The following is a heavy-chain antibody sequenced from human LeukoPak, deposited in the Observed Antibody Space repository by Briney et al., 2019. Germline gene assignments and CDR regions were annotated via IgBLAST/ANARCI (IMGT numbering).Heavy chain of an antibody. CDR1: GGSISSHY. J-gene: IGHJ4*02. V-gene: IGHV4-59*11. CDR3: ARDSPDVDTAMGDFDY. D-gene: IGHD5-18*01. Sequence: SETLSLTCTVSGGSISSHYWSWIRQPPGKGLEWIGYIYYSGSTNYNPSLKSRVTISVDTSKNQFSLKLSSVTAADTAVYYCARDSPDVDTAMGDFDYWGQGTLVTVSS. CDR2: IYYSGST.